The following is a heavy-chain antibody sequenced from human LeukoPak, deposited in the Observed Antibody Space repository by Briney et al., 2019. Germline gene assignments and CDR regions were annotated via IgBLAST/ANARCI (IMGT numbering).Heavy chain of an antibody. Sequence: GGSLRLSCAGSGFIFSSYWMIWVRQAPGKGLEWVANINQTGSEKYYLDSVKGRFTISRDNAKNSLYLQMNSLRAEDTAVYYCARDDSGWDYWGQGTLVTVSS. V-gene: IGHV3-7*01. CDR2: INQTGSEK. CDR1: GFIFSSYW. J-gene: IGHJ4*02. CDR3: ARDDSGWDY. D-gene: IGHD5-12*01.